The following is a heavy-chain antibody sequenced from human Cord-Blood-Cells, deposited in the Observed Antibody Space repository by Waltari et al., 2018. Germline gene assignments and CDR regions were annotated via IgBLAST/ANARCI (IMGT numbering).Heavy chain of an antibody. D-gene: IGHD3-9*01. CDR2: IYYSGST. Sequence: QLQLQESGPGLVKPSETLSLTCTVSGGSISSSSYYWGWIRQPPGKGLEWIGSIYYSGSTYYNPSLKSRVTISVDTSKNQFSLKLSSVTAADTAVYYCESIDITSDAFDIWGQGTMVTVSS. J-gene: IGHJ3*02. CDR3: ESIDITSDAFDI. V-gene: IGHV4-39*01. CDR1: GGSISSSSYY.